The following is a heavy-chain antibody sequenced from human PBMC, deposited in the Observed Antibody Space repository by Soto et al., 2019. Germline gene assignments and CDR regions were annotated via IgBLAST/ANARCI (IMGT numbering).Heavy chain of an antibody. CDR3: ARVSTVTKLDY. J-gene: IGHJ4*01. Sequence: PSETLSLTCTVSGGSISSGGYYWSWIRQHPGKGLEWIGYIYYSGSTYYNPSLKSRVTISVDTSKNQFSLNLSSVTAADTAVYYCARVSTVTKLDYWGHGMLVTVSS. CDR2: IYYSGST. V-gene: IGHV4-31*03. CDR1: GGSISSGGYY. D-gene: IGHD4-17*01.